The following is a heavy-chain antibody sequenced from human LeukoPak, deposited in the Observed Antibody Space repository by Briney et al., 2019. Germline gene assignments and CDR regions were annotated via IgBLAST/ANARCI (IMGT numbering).Heavy chain of an antibody. CDR3: ARGIAAAGHGMDV. D-gene: IGHD6-13*01. J-gene: IGHJ6*02. Sequence: GGSLRLSCAASGLTFSGYIMNWVRQAPGKGLEWVSSISTSGTYMDYAGSVKGRFVISRDNSKNSLFLQMNGLRAEDTAVYSCARGIAAAGHGMDVWGQGTAVTVSS. V-gene: IGHV3-21*01. CDR1: GLTFSGYI. CDR2: ISTSGTYM.